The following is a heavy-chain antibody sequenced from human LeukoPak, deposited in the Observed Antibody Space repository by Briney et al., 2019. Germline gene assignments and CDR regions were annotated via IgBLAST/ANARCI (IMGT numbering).Heavy chain of an antibody. CDR3: AREDAGGYVDY. CDR1: GFTFTTYT. V-gene: IGHV3-21*01. CDR2: ISSSSIYI. J-gene: IGHJ4*02. Sequence: KAGGSLRLSCAASGFTFTTYTMNWVRQAPGKGLEWVSSISSSSIYIYYADSLEGRFTISRDNAKNSLYLQIDSLRADDTAVYYCAREDAGGYVDYWGQGTLVAVSS. D-gene: IGHD5-12*01.